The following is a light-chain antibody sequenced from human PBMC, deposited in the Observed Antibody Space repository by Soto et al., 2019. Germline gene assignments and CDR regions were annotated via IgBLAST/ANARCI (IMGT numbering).Light chain of an antibody. CDR3: VLYMGSGIWV. J-gene: IGLJ3*02. CDR1: XXXLSTSYY. Sequence: QAVVTQEPSFSVSPGGTXTXTXXXXXXXLSTSYYPSWYQQTPGQAPRTLIYSTNTRSSGVPDRFSGSILGNKAALTITGAQADDESDYYCVLYMGSGIWVFGGGTKLTVL. V-gene: IGLV8-61*01. CDR2: STN.